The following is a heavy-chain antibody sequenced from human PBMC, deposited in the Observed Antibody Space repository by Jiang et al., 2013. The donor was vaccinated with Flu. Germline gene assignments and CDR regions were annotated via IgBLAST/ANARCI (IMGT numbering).Heavy chain of an antibody. CDR2: INHAGGT. CDR3: ASRPDFWSAFWSNY. CDR1: GGSLSGSY. Sequence: LLKPSETLSLTCAVHGGSLSGSYWTFIRQPPGKGLEWIGEINHAGGTAYNPSLKSRVTLSVDPSKNQFSLKLSSVTAADTAVYYCASRPDFWSAFWSNYWGQGTLVTVSS. D-gene: IGHD3-3*01. V-gene: IGHV4-34*01. J-gene: IGHJ4*02.